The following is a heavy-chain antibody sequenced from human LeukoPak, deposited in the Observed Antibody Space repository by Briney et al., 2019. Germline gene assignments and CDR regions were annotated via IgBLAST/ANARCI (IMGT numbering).Heavy chain of an antibody. V-gene: IGHV4-34*01. CDR1: GGSFSGYY. J-gene: IGHJ4*02. CDR3: ARGPSGSYLGGYDY. D-gene: IGHD1-26*01. CDR2: INHSGST. Sequence: SETLSLTCAVYGGSFSGYYWSWIRQPPGKGLEWIGEINHSGSTNYNPSLKSRVTISVDTSKNQFPLKLSSVTAADTAVYYCARGPSGSYLGGYDYWGQGTLVTVSS.